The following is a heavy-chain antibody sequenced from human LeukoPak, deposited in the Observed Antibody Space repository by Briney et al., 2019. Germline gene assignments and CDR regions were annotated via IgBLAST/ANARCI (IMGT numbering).Heavy chain of an antibody. V-gene: IGHV3-11*01. Sequence: GGSLRLSCAASGFTFSDYYMIWIRQLPGRGLEWVSIISSGGDTIYYADSVRGRFSVSRDNARNSLFLQMYSLRVEDSAVYYCARAGYYDVFTGYFDWGQGTLVTVSS. CDR1: GFTFSDYY. D-gene: IGHD3-9*01. CDR2: ISSGGDTI. CDR3: ARAGYYDVFTGYFD. J-gene: IGHJ4*02.